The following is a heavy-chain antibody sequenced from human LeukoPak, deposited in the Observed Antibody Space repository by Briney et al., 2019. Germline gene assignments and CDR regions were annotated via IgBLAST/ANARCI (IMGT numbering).Heavy chain of an antibody. Sequence: PGGSLRLSCAASGFSFTNYAMSWVRQAPARGPEWVSSLRGDGETFYADSVKGRFTLSRDDSRNTVYLQLNNLRVEDTAIYYCARASWDSNADAVWWGQGTQVTV. CDR2: LRGDGET. CDR3: ARASWDSNADAVW. J-gene: IGHJ4*02. D-gene: IGHD1-1*01. V-gene: IGHV3-23*01. CDR1: GFSFTNYA.